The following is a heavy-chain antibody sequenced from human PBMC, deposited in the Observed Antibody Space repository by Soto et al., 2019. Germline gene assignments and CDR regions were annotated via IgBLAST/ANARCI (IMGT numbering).Heavy chain of an antibody. CDR3: AKVSLVPGPFDY. D-gene: IGHD6-6*01. CDR2: ISYDGSNK. Sequence: GGSVRLSSAASGFTFSSYAMSWVRQAPGKGLEWVAVISYDGSNKYYADSVKGRFTISRDNSKNTLYLQMNSLRAEDTAVYYCAKVSLVPGPFDYWGQGTLVTISS. CDR1: GFTFSSYA. J-gene: IGHJ4*02. V-gene: IGHV3-30*18.